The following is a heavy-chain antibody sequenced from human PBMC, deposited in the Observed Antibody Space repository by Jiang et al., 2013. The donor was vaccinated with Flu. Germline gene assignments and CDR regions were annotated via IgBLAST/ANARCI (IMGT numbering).Heavy chain of an antibody. CDR3: ARAITMVRGVTYNWFDP. J-gene: IGHJ5*02. V-gene: IGHV1-3*01. D-gene: IGHD3-10*01. Sequence: SQKFQGRVTITRDTSASTAYMELSSLRSEDTAVYYCARAITMVRGVTYNWFDPWGQGTLVTVSS.